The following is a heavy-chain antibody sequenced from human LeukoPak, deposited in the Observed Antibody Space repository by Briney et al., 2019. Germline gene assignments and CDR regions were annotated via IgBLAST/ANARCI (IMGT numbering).Heavy chain of an antibody. CDR1: GYTFTSYD. CDR3: ARGFSSSWYAEYFQH. Sequence: ASVRVSCKASGYTFTSYDISWVRQAPGQGLEWMGWISAYNGNTNYAQKLQGRVTMTTDTSTSTAYMELRSLRSDDTAVYYCARGFSSSWYAEYFQHWGQGTLVTVSS. CDR2: ISAYNGNT. V-gene: IGHV1-18*01. D-gene: IGHD6-13*01. J-gene: IGHJ1*01.